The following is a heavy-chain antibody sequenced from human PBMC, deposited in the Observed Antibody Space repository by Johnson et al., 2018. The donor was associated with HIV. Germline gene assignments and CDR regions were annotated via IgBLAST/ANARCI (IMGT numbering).Heavy chain of an antibody. D-gene: IGHD3-3*01. CDR1: GFTFSSYA. CDR3: ARDLTYCNFWSGYWGDAFDM. V-gene: IGHV3-23*04. CDR2: ITGSGGT. J-gene: IGHJ3*02. Sequence: VQLVESGGGVVQPGRSLRLSCAASGFTFSSYAMHWVRQAPGKGLEWVSSITGSGGTYYADSVKGRFTISRDNSKNTLYLQLNSLNTEDTAVYYCARDLTYCNFWSGYWGDAFDMWGPGTMVTVSS.